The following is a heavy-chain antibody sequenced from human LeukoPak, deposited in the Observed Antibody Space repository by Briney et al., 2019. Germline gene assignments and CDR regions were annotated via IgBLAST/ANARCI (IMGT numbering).Heavy chain of an antibody. V-gene: IGHV1-69*05. Sequence: GASVKVSCKASGGTFSSYAIILGRQAPGQRLEWVGGFIPIFGRANFAQKFQGRVTHPTDESTSAPHIALSGLRSEDTALYYCARGGPNIAVAASGDYWGQGTLVTVSS. J-gene: IGHJ4*02. CDR2: FIPIFGRA. CDR1: GGTFSSYA. CDR3: ARGGPNIAVAASGDY. D-gene: IGHD6-19*01.